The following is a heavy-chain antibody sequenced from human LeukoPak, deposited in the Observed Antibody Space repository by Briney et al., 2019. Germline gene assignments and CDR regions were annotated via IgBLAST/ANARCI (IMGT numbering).Heavy chain of an antibody. D-gene: IGHD3-3*01. V-gene: IGHV3-30-3*01. CDR3: ARDRWFWSGYTYGMDV. CDR1: EFTFSNYA. J-gene: IGHJ6*02. CDR2: ISYDGSSK. Sequence: GGSLRLSCAASEFTFSNYAMHWVRQAPGKGLEWVAVISYDGSSKYYADSMKGRFTISRDNSKNTLYLQMNSLRGEDTAVYYCARDRWFWSGYTYGMDVWGQGTTVTVSS.